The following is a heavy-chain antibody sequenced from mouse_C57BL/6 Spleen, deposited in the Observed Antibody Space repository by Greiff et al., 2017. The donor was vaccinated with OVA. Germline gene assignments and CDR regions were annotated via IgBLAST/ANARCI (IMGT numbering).Heavy chain of an antibody. CDR1: GYAFSSYW. D-gene: IGHD2-12*01. Sequence: VQLQQSGAELVQPGASVKISCNASGYAFSSYWMNWVKQRPGKGLEWIGQIYLGDGDYNYNGKFKGKATLTADESTSTAYMQLSSQTSEDSAVDIGARESYDKDAMDYWGQGTSVTVSS. CDR3: ARESYDKDAMDY. V-gene: IGHV1-80*01. J-gene: IGHJ4*01. CDR2: IYLGDGDY.